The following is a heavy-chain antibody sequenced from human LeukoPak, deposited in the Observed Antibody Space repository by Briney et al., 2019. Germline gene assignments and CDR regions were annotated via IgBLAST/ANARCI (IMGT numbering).Heavy chain of an antibody. J-gene: IGHJ4*02. V-gene: IGHV3-7*01. Sequence: PGGSLRLSCVVSGVTLGSYWMSWVRQAPGKGLGWVATIKPDGSDKNYVDSVTGRFTVSRDNPKTSLYLQMNSLRAEDTAVYYCATTFGGGIVQYWGQGILVTVSS. CDR1: GVTLGSYW. CDR2: IKPDGSDK. CDR3: ATTFGGGIVQY. D-gene: IGHD3-16*02.